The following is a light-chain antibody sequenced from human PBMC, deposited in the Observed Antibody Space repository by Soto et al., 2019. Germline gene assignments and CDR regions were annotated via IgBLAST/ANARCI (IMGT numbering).Light chain of an antibody. V-gene: IGKV3-20*01. Sequence: VLRQSPGPLSRSPGERATLSCRAIQSVSNNYLAWYQQKPSQAPRLLIYGASNRATGIPGRFSGSVCGTDFSLTISRLENDVFAVYDCQQNGSSGTFGQGT. CDR3: QQNGSSGT. CDR1: QSVSNNY. CDR2: GAS. J-gene: IGKJ5*01.